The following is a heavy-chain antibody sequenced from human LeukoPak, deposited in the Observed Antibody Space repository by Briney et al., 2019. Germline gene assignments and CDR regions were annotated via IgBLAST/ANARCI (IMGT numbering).Heavy chain of an antibody. CDR2: IIPIFGTA. J-gene: IGHJ6*02. CDR3: ARTYCSSASRYGGYYYYYGMDV. CDR1: GGTFSSYA. D-gene: IGHD2-2*01. V-gene: IGHV1-69*13. Sequence: GASVKVSCKASGGTFSSYAISWVRQAPGQGLEWMGGIIPIFGTANYAQKFQGRVTITADESTSTAYMELNSLRSEDTAVYYCARTYCSSASRYGGYYYYYGMDVWGQGTTVTVSS.